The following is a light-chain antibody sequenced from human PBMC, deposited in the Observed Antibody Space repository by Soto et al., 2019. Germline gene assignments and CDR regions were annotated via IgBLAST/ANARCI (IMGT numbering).Light chain of an antibody. V-gene: IGKV3-20*01. Sequence: IALTQSPGTLSLSPGERAVLSCRASQSISSSFLAWYQQRPGQAPRLILYATSSRATGIPDRFSGSGSGTDFTFTISSLEPEDSAVYFCQQYASSPTFGQGTRLEI. CDR1: QSISSSF. CDR2: ATS. CDR3: QQYASSPT. J-gene: IGKJ5*01.